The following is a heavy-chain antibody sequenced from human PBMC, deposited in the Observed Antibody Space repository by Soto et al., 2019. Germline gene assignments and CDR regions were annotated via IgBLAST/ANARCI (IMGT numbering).Heavy chain of an antibody. CDR2: VSGHDGNT. CDR3: ATDFYPPAYSIDY. Sequence: ASVKVSCKTSGYTFINHGISWVRQAPGQGLEWMGWVSGHDGNTKYAQKFKGRVTMTTETSTGTDYMELRSLTSDDTAMYFCATDFYPPAYSIDYRGQGTLVTDSS. CDR1: GYTFINHG. J-gene: IGHJ4*02. V-gene: IGHV1-18*04. D-gene: IGHD2-21*01.